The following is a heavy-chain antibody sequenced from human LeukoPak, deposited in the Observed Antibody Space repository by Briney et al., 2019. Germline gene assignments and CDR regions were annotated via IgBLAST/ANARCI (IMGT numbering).Heavy chain of an antibody. J-gene: IGHJ4*02. CDR3: ARKFGGYCSGSSCQINFDF. D-gene: IGHD2-2*01. V-gene: IGHV3-23*01. CDR2: TSASAGST. Sequence: GRSLRPSCRASGFTFSSYAMSWVRQAPGKGRGWGSPTSASAGSTYYADSVKGRFTVSRDNSKNTPYLQMNGLRAEDTAVYYCARKFGGYCSGSSCQINFDFWGQGTLVTVSS. CDR1: GFTFSSYA.